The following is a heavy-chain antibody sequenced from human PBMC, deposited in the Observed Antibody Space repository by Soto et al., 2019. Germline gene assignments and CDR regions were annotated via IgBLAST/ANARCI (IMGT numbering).Heavy chain of an antibody. CDR3: ARDYDSSGYPRYYFDY. D-gene: IGHD3-22*01. Sequence: QVQLVESGGGVVQPGRSLRLSCAASGFTFSSYGMHWVRQAPGKGLEWVAVIWYDGSNKYNADSVKGRFTISRDNSKNTLYLQMNSLRAEDTAVYYCARDYDSSGYPRYYFDYWGQGTLVTVSS. J-gene: IGHJ4*02. CDR2: IWYDGSNK. CDR1: GFTFSSYG. V-gene: IGHV3-33*01.